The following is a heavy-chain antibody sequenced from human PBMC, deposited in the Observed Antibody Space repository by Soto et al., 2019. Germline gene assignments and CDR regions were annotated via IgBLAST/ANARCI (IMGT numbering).Heavy chain of an antibody. D-gene: IGHD6-6*01. J-gene: IGHJ6*02. CDR2: ISYDGSNK. V-gene: IGHV3-30-3*01. Sequence: PGGSLRLSCAASGFTFSSYAMHWVRQAPGKGLEWVAVISYDGSNKYYADSVKGRFTISRDNSKNTLYMQMNSLRAEDTAVYYFAPDPNLRYIGSSSFYCCYRMGVWGQGTTVTVSS. CDR3: APDPNLRYIGSSSFYCCYRMGV. CDR1: GFTFSSYA.